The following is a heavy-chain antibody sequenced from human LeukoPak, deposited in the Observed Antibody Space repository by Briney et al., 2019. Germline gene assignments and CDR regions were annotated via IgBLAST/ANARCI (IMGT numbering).Heavy chain of an antibody. Sequence: GGSLRLSCAASGFTFSSYAMSWVRQAPGKGLEWVSAISGSGGSTYYADSVKGRFTISRDNSKNTLYLQMNSLRAEDTAVCYCAKYPEGSGSYYWVYFDYWGQGTLVTVSS. V-gene: IGHV3-23*01. CDR3: AKYPEGSGSYYWVYFDY. CDR2: ISGSGGST. D-gene: IGHD3-10*01. J-gene: IGHJ4*02. CDR1: GFTFSSYA.